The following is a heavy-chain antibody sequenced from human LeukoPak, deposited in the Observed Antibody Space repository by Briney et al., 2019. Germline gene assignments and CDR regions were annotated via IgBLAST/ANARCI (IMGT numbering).Heavy chain of an antibody. V-gene: IGHV1-18*01. Sequence: GASVKVSCKASGYTFTSYGISWVRQAPGQGLEWMGWISAYNGNTNYAQKLQGRVTMTTDTSTSTAYMELRSLRSDDTAVYYCARTIPIASYSSGWYEDWFDPWGQGTLVTVSS. J-gene: IGHJ5*02. CDR2: ISAYNGNT. D-gene: IGHD6-19*01. CDR1: GYTFTSYG. CDR3: ARTIPIASYSSGWYEDWFDP.